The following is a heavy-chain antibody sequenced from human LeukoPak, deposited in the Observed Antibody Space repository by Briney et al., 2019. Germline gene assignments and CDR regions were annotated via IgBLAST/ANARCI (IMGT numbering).Heavy chain of an antibody. CDR1: GFTFSSYS. CDR3: ARENVDXATXXXY. J-gene: IGHJ4*02. CDR2: ISSSSSYI. D-gene: IGHD5-12*01. V-gene: IGHV3-21*01. Sequence: GGSLRLSCAASGFTFSSYSMNWVRQAPGKGLEWVSSISSSSSYIYYADSVKGRFTISRDNAKNSLYLQINSLRAEDTAVYYCARENVDXATXXXYWGQGTLVTVSS.